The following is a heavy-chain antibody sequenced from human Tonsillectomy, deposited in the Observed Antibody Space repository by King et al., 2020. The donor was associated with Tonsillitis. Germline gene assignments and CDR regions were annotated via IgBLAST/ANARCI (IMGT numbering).Heavy chain of an antibody. CDR1: GFTFSSYW. Sequence: VQLVESGGGLVQPGGSLRLSCAASGFTFSSYWMHWVRPAPGKGLVWVSHINSDGSSTSYSESVKGRFTISRDNAKNTLFLQMNSLRAEDTAVYYCARDYGSGAFDIWGQGTMVTVSS. V-gene: IGHV3-74*01. D-gene: IGHD6-25*01. CDR2: INSDGSST. J-gene: IGHJ3*02. CDR3: ARDYGSGAFDI.